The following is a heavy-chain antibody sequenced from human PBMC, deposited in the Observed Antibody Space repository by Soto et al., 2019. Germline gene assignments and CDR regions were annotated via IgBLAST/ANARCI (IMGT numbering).Heavy chain of an antibody. Sequence: PSETLSLTCGVSGGSISSGGYSWNWIRQPPGKGLEWIGYIYQSGSSYYNPSLKSRVTISIDRSKNQFSLKLISVTAADTAMYYCARAHYYYGMDVWGQGTTVTVAS. CDR2: IYQSGSS. V-gene: IGHV4-30-2*01. CDR1: GGSISSGGYS. J-gene: IGHJ6*01. CDR3: ARAHYYYGMDV.